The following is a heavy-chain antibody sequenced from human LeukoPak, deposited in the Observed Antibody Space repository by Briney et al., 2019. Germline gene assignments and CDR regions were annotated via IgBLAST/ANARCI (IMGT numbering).Heavy chain of an antibody. V-gene: IGHV3-9*01. CDR2: ISWNSGSI. CDR1: GFTFDDYA. Sequence: GRSLRLSCAASGFTFDDYAMHWVRQAPGKGLEWVSGISWNSGSIGYADSVKGRFTISRDNAKNSLYLQMNSLRAEDTAVYYCARGGSSTCDYWGQGTLVTVSS. CDR3: ARGGSSTCDY. D-gene: IGHD2-2*01. J-gene: IGHJ4*02.